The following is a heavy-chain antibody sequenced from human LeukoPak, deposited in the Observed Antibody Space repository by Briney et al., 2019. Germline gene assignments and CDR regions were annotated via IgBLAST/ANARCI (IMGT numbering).Heavy chain of an antibody. CDR2: ISGSGGST. CDR3: AKMAVAGSHNWFDP. V-gene: IGHV3-23*01. D-gene: IGHD6-19*01. J-gene: IGHJ5*02. Sequence: PGGSLRLSCAASGFTFSSYVMSWVRQAPGEGLEWVSGISGSGGSTYDADSVKSLFTISRDNTKNTVNLQMNSLRVEDTAVYYCAKMAVAGSHNWFDPWGQGTLVTVSS. CDR1: GFTFSSYV.